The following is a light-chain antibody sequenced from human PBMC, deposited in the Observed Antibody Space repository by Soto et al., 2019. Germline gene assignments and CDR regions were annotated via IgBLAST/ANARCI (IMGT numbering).Light chain of an antibody. CDR2: DVS. CDR3: QHYNSYSEA. V-gene: IGKV1-5*01. CDR1: QGISSW. Sequence: DIQMTQSPSSVSASVGDRVTITCRASQGISSWLAWYQQKPGKAPKLLIYDVSALKRGVPSRFSGSGSGTEFTLTISSLQPDDFATYYCQHYNSYSEAFGQGTKVDIK. J-gene: IGKJ1*01.